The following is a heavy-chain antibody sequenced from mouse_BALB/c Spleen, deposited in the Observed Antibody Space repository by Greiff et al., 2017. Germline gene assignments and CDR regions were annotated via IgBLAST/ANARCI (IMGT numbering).Heavy chain of an antibody. V-gene: IGHV14-1*02. CDR1: GFNIKDYY. CDR3: ARGIYDGYYYAMDY. D-gene: IGHD2-3*01. CDR2: IDPENGNT. Sequence: EVQGVESGAELVRPGALVKLSCKASGFNIKDYYMHWVKQRPEQGLEWIGWIDPENGNTIYDPKFQGKASITADTSSNTAYLQLSSLTSEDTAVYYCARGIYDGYYYAMDYWGQGTSVTVSS. J-gene: IGHJ4*01.